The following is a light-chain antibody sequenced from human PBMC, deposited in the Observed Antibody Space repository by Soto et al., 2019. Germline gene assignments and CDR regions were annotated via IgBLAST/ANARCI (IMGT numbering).Light chain of an antibody. CDR1: TSDVGSYDL. Sequence: QSVLTQPASVSGSPGQSITISCTGTTSDVGSYDLVSWYQQHPGKAPKIMIYEFSKRPSGDSNRFSGSKSGNTASLTISGFQVEDEVNYSCCPYAGVRSLYVFGNGTKVT. J-gene: IGLJ1*01. CDR3: CPYAGVRSLYV. CDR2: EFS. V-gene: IGLV2-23*02.